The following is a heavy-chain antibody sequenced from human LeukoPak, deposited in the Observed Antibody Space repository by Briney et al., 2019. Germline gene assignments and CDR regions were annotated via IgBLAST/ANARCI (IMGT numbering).Heavy chain of an antibody. D-gene: IGHD2-15*01. J-gene: IGHJ3*02. CDR2: IIPIFGTA. V-gene: IGHV1-69*06. CDR3: ARAVYCSGGSCYGDNDAFDI. CDR1: GGTFSSYA. Sequence: SVKVSCKASGGTFSSYAISWVRQAPGQGLEWMGRIIPIFGTANYAQKFQGRVTITADKSTSTAYMELSSLRSEDTAGYYCARAVYCSGGSCYGDNDAFDIWGQGTMVTVSS.